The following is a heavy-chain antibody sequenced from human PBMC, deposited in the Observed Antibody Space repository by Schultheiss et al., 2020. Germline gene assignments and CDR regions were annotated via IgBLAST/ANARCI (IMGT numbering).Heavy chain of an antibody. J-gene: IGHJ3*02. V-gene: IGHV3-9*01. CDR2: ISWNSGSI. CDR3: ASLTTVDI. D-gene: IGHD4-17*01. CDR1: GFTFDDYA. Sequence: GGSLRLSCAASGFTFDDYAMHWVRQAPGKGLEWVSGISWNSGSIGYADSVKGRFTISRDNAKNSLYLQMNSLRAEDTAVYYCASLTTVDIWGQGTMVTVSS.